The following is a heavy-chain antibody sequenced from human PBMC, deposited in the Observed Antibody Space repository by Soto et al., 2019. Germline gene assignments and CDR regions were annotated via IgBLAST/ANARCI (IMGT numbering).Heavy chain of an antibody. CDR1: GGSISSYY. V-gene: IGHV4-59*08. Sequence: NLSETLSLTCTVSGGSISSYYWSWIRQPPGKGLEWIGYIYYSGSTNYNPSLKSRVTISVDTSKNQLSLKLSSVTAADTAVYYCARRYGYYFDYWGQGTLVTVSS. J-gene: IGHJ4*02. CDR3: ARRYGYYFDY. D-gene: IGHD4-17*01. CDR2: IYYSGST.